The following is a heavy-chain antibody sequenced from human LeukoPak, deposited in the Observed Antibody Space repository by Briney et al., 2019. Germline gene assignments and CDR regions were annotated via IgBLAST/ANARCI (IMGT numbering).Heavy chain of an antibody. CDR3: ERHLDDYGDHSRDY. V-gene: IGHV5-51*01. J-gene: IGHJ4*02. Sequence: GESLKISCKGSGYSFTSYWIGWVRQMPGNGLEWMGIIYPGDSDTRYSPSFQGQVTISADKSISTAYLQWSSLKASDTAMYYCERHLDDYGDHSRDYWGQGTLVTVSS. CDR2: IYPGDSDT. D-gene: IGHD4-17*01. CDR1: GYSFTSYW.